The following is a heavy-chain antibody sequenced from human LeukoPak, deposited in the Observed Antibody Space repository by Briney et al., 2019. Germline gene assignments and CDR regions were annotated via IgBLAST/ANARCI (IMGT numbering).Heavy chain of an antibody. CDR3: VRSRSTWFGEVLAAFDI. D-gene: IGHD3-10*01. CDR1: GFSFTRAW. Sequence: GGSLRLSCAASGFSFTRAWMNWVRQAPGKGLEWLSSISSSSSYIFYADSVKGRFTISRDNAKNSLYLQMNSLRAEDAAVYYCVRSRSTWFGEVLAAFDIWGQGTLVTVSS. CDR2: ISSSSSYI. V-gene: IGHV3-21*01. J-gene: IGHJ3*02.